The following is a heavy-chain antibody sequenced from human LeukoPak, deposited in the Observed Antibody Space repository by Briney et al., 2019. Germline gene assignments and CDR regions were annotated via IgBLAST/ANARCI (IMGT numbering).Heavy chain of an antibody. D-gene: IGHD5-18*01. V-gene: IGHV4-59*01. CDR2: IYYSGST. Sequence: SETLSLTCTVSGGSISSYYWSWIRQPPGKGLEWIGFIYYSGSTNYNPSLKSRVTISVRTSKNQFSLKLSSVTAADTAVYYCARTTEGGYSYGSFYYYYMDVWGKGATVTISS. CDR3: ARTTEGGYSYGSFYYYYMDV. J-gene: IGHJ6*03. CDR1: GGSISSYY.